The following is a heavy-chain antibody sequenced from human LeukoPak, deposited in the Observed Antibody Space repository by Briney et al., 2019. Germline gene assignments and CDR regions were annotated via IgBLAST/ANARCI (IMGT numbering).Heavy chain of an antibody. Sequence: ASVTVSCKVSGYILTELSMHWVRQAPGKGLEWMGGFDPEDGETLYAQKFQGRVTMTEDTSTDTAYMDLSSLRSEDTAVYYCATGRREYSSGWRSAEYFQHWGQGTLVTVSS. V-gene: IGHV1-24*01. J-gene: IGHJ1*01. CDR2: FDPEDGET. D-gene: IGHD6-19*01. CDR3: ATGRREYSSGWRSAEYFQH. CDR1: GYILTELS.